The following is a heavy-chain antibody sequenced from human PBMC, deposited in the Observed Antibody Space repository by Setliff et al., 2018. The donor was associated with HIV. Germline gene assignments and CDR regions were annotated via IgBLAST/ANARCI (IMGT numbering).Heavy chain of an antibody. J-gene: IGHJ5*02. Sequence: LSLSCAASGFTISNVWMTWVRQAPGKGLEWVGRIKIKTDGGTIDYTAPVKGRFTISRDDSKNTLYLQMNSLKIEDTAVYYCTTRLSGSYIPNWFDPWGQGTLVTVSS. CDR3: TTRLSGSYIPNWFDP. D-gene: IGHD1-26*01. V-gene: IGHV3-15*01. CDR1: GFTISNVW. CDR2: IKIKTDGGTI.